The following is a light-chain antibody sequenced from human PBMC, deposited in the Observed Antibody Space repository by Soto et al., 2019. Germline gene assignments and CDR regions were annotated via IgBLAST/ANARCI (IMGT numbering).Light chain of an antibody. J-gene: IGLJ2*01. CDR1: SSDVGGYNY. CDR3: SSYAGSNNLV. Sequence: QSALTQPPSASGSPGQSVTISCNGTSSDVGGYNYVSWYQQHPGKAPKLIIYDVSKRPSGVPDRFSGSKSGNTASLTVSGLQAEDEADYNCSSYAGSNNLVFGGGTQLTVL. CDR2: DVS. V-gene: IGLV2-8*01.